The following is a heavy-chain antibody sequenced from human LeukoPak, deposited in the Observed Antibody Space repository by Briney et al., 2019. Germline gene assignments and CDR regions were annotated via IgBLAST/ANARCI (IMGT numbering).Heavy chain of an antibody. J-gene: IGHJ5*02. V-gene: IGHV5-51*01. D-gene: IGHD6-19*01. Sequence: GESLKISCKGSGYSFTSYWIGWVRQMPGKGLEWMGIIYPGNSDTRYSPSFQGQVTISADKSISTAYLQWSSLKASDTAMYYCARRQTPIGQWLGRDWFDPWGQGTLVTVSS. CDR2: IYPGNSDT. CDR3: ARRQTPIGQWLGRDWFDP. CDR1: GYSFTSYW.